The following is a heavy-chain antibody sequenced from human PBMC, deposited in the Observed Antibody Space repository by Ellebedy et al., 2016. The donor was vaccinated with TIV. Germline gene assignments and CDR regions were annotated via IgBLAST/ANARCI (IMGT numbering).Heavy chain of an antibody. CDR2: VHYSGNT. CDR3: ARLRCGTTPCYVWGAKGYFEN. CDR1: GGSITSSNYY. Sequence: SETLSLTXTVSGGSITSSNYYWAWIRQPPGEGLAWIGTVHYSGNTYYNPSLHSRLTISLDTSRNQFSLRLTSVTAADTAVYYCARLRCGTTPCYVWGAKGYFENWGQGTLVTVSS. J-gene: IGHJ4*02. D-gene: IGHD2-2*01. V-gene: IGHV4-39*07.